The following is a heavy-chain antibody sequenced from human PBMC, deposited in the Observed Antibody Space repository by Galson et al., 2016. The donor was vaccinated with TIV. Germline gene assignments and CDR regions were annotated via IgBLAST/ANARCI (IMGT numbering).Heavy chain of an antibody. CDR2: LSGGATNT. CDR1: GFRFNEYE. Sequence: SLRLSCAASGFRFNEYEMSWVRQAPGKGLEWVSALSGGATNTYYSDSVKGRFTISRVNSQNKVFLEMDSLRVDDTAVYYCAKDRGYFEGFDHWGPGTLVTVSS. D-gene: IGHD6-25*01. CDR3: AKDRGYFEGFDH. V-gene: IGHV3-23*01. J-gene: IGHJ4*02.